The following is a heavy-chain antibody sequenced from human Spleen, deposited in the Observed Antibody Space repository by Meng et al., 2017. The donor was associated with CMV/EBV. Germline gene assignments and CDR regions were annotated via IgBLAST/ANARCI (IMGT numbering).Heavy chain of an antibody. D-gene: IGHD1-26*01. Sequence: ASGYTFTGYYMPWVRQAPGQGLEWMGWINPNSGVTSYAQKFQGRVTMTRDTSIKTAYMELSRLRSDDTAVYYCARGSGSYPGGRFHYWGQGSLVTVSS. CDR2: INPNSGVT. CDR1: GYTFTGYY. V-gene: IGHV1-2*02. J-gene: IGHJ4*02. CDR3: ARGSGSYPGGRFHY.